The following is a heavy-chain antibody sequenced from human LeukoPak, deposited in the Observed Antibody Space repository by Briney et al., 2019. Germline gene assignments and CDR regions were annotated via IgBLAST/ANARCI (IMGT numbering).Heavy chain of an antibody. CDR1: GYSISSGYY. CDR3: ARDRIAAVRFDY. Sequence: PSETLSLTCTASGYSISSGYYWGWIRQPPGKGLEWIGSIYHSGSTYYNPSLKSRVTISVDTSKNQFSLKLSSVTAADTAVYYCARDRIAAVRFDYWGQGTLVTVSS. D-gene: IGHD6-13*01. V-gene: IGHV4-38-2*02. J-gene: IGHJ4*02. CDR2: IYHSGST.